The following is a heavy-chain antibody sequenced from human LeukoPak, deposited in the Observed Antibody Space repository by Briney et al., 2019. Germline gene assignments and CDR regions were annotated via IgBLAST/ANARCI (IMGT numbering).Heavy chain of an antibody. CDR3: AKKTSRSSGWYFDL. V-gene: IGHV3-23*01. CDR2: ISGSSGGT. J-gene: IGHJ2*01. Sequence: GGSLRLSCAASGFTFSSYAMSWVRQAPGKGLEWVSGISGSSGGTYYADSVKGRFTISRDNSKNTLYLQMNSLRAEDTAVYYCAKKTSRSSGWYFDLWGRGTLVTVSS. CDR1: GFTFSSYA. D-gene: IGHD6-6*01.